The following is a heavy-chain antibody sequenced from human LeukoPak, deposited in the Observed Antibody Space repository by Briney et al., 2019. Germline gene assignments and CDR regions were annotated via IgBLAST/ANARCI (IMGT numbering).Heavy chain of an antibody. V-gene: IGHV3-30*04. CDR3: ARDHYGSGWQIGIDY. D-gene: IGHD6-19*01. CDR2: ISYDGSNK. Sequence: PGRSLRLSRAASGFTFSSYAMQWVRQAPGKGLEWVAVISYDGSNKYYADSVKGRFTISRDNSKNTLYLQMNSLRAEDTAVYYCARDHYGSGWQIGIDYWGQGTLVTVSS. J-gene: IGHJ4*02. CDR1: GFTFSSYA.